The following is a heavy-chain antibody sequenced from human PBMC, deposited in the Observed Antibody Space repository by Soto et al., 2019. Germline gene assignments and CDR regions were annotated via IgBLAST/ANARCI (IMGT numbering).Heavy chain of an antibody. V-gene: IGHV4-59*01. Sequence: LETLCLTWTVSGVSLISYYLSWIRPPPGKGLEWIGYIYYSGSTNYNPSLKSRVTISVDTSKNQFSLKLSSVTAADTAVYYCAREARKTSFGPLYWFDPWGQGTLVTVSS. CDR3: AREARKTSFGPLYWFDP. CDR1: GVSLISYY. J-gene: IGHJ5*02. D-gene: IGHD3-3*01. CDR2: IYYSGST.